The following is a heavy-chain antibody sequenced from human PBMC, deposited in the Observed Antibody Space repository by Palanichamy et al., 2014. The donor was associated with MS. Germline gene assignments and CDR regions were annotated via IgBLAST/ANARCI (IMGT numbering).Heavy chain of an antibody. J-gene: IGHJ4*02. CDR3: ARFYCTSPDCYIDH. Sequence: EVQLVESGGGLVQPRGSLRLSCTASGFPFSSYFMTWVRQSPGKGLEWVAKIRGDGDDIDYVDSVKGRFTISRDNGKNSLFLQMNSLRAEDTAVYFCARFYCTSPDCYIDHWGEGTLVTVSS. CDR1: GFPFSSYF. V-gene: IGHV3-7*01. D-gene: IGHD2-2*02. CDR2: IRGDGDDI.